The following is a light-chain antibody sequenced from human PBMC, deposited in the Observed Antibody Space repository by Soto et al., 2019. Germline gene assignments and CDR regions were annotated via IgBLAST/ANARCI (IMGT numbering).Light chain of an antibody. V-gene: IGKV1-12*01. Sequence: DIQMTQSPPSVSASVGDRVTITCRASQDIAGYLAWYQHKPGRVPELLIRTASSLQSGVPSRFSGSGSGTDFTLTINSLQPEDFATYYCQQAYTFPITFGQGTRLESK. CDR1: QDIAGY. CDR3: QQAYTFPIT. CDR2: TAS. J-gene: IGKJ5*01.